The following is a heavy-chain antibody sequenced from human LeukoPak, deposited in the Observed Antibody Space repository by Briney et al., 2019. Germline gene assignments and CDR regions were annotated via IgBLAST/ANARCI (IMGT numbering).Heavy chain of an antibody. CDR1: GFTFSSSA. J-gene: IGHJ4*02. D-gene: IGHD1-26*01. CDR2: ITASGGST. Sequence: GGSLRLSCAASGFTFSSSAMTWVRQAPGTGLEWVSGITASGGSTYYADSVKGRFTISRDNSKNTLYLQMNSLRAEDTAVYYCARGGLSGSYYFDYWGQGTLVTVSS. V-gene: IGHV3-23*01. CDR3: ARGGLSGSYYFDY.